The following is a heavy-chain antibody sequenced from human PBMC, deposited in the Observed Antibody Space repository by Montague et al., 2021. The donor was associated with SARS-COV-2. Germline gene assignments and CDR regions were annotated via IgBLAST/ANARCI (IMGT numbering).Heavy chain of an antibody. CDR1: GTSSSGYY. CDR2: INHGGST. J-gene: IGHJ6*03. Sequence: SETLSLTCAVHGTSSSGYYWNWTRQPPGKGLEWIGEINHGGSTKYSPSLKSRLTISADTSKNQFSPKLTSVAAADTAVYYCARLRDGVVPSPILGVGPYYSYYYMDVWGRGTTVTVSS. CDR3: ARLRDGVVPSPILGVGPYYSYYYMDV. V-gene: IGHV4-34*01. D-gene: IGHD3-10*01.